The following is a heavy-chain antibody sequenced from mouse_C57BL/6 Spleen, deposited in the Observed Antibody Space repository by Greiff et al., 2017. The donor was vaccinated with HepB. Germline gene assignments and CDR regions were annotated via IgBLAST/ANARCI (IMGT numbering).Heavy chain of an antibody. Sequence: QVQLQQPGAELVMPGASVKLSCKASGYTFTSYWMHWVKQRPGQGLEWIGEIDPSDSYTNYNQKFKGKSTLTVDKSSSTAYMQLSSLTSEDSAVYYCARGYGSSYRWYFDVWGTGTTVTVSS. CDR3: ARGYGSSYRWYFDV. CDR2: IDPSDSYT. CDR1: GYTFTSYW. J-gene: IGHJ1*03. D-gene: IGHD1-1*01. V-gene: IGHV1-69*01.